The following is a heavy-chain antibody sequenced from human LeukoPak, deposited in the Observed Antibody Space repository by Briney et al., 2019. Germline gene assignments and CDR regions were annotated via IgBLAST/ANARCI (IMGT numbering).Heavy chain of an antibody. D-gene: IGHD3-10*01. Sequence: SETLSLTCAVYGGSFSGYYWSWIRQPPGKGLEWIGEINHSGSTNYNPSLKSRVTISVDASKNQFSLKLSSVTAADTAVYYCARRPVVRVTYYYYYYGMDVWGQGTTVTVSS. CDR1: GGSFSGYY. V-gene: IGHV4-34*01. J-gene: IGHJ6*02. CDR2: INHSGST. CDR3: ARRPVVRVTYYYYYYGMDV.